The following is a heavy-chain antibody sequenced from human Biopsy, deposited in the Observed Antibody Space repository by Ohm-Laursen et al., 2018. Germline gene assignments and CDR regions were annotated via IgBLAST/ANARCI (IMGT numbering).Heavy chain of an antibody. V-gene: IGHV4-31*01. CDR3: ARGDYFDSNGYFWFDP. CDR1: GGSISSGGSY. J-gene: IGHJ5*02. Sequence: SQTLSLTCTVSGGSISSGGSYWSWIRQRPGKGLEWIGYIFNSANTYYNPSLKNLITISGDTSKNQFSLKLNSVTAADTAMYYCARGDYFDSNGYFWFDPWGQGTLVTVPS. D-gene: IGHD3-22*01. CDR2: IFNSANT.